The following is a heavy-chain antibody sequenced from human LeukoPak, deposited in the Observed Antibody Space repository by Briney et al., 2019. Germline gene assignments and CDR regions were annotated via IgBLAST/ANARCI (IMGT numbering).Heavy chain of an antibody. V-gene: IGHV1-18*01. CDR3: AREKEVVVTASYYYGMDV. D-gene: IGHD2-21*02. CDR1: GYTFTSYA. J-gene: IGHJ6*02. CDR2: ISAYNGNT. Sequence: ASVKVSCKASGYTFTSYAISWVRQAPGQGLEWMGWISAYNGNTNYAQKLQGRVTMTTDTSTRTAYMELRSLRSDDTAVYYCAREKEVVVTASYYYGMDVWGQGTTVTVSS.